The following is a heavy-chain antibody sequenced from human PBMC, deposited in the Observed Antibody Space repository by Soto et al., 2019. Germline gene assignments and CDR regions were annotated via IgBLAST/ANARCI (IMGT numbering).Heavy chain of an antibody. D-gene: IGHD2-8*01. V-gene: IGHV3-74*01. Sequence: GGSLRLSCAASGFTFSDYWMHWVRQPPGKGPECVSRISGDGSATNYANFVKGRFTISRDNAKNTLYLEMNSLRSDDTAVYYCARGDRNGGYYDYWGQGTLVTVSS. J-gene: IGHJ4*02. CDR2: ISGDGSAT. CDR1: GFTFSDYW. CDR3: ARGDRNGGYYDY.